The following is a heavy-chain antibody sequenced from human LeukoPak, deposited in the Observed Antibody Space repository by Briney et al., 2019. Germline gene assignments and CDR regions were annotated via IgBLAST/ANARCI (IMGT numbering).Heavy chain of an antibody. V-gene: IGHV3-23*01. J-gene: IGHJ4*02. D-gene: IGHD6-13*01. CDR1: GFTFSSYS. CDR3: ARDGYNFDY. CDR2: ISNSGGST. Sequence: GGSLRLSCAASGFTFSSYSMNWVRQAPGKGLEWVSAISNSGGSTYYADSVKGRFTISRDNSKNTLYLQMNSLRAEDTAVYFCARDGYNFDYWGQGTLVTVSS.